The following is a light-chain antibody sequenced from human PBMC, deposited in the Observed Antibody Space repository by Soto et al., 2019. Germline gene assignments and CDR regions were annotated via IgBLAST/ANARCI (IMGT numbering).Light chain of an antibody. Sequence: DIQMTQSPSTLSASVGDRVTITCRASQTISSWLAWYQQKPGKAPQLLIYDASNLESGVPSRFSGSGSGTEFTLTISSLQPDDFATYYCQQYNSYPLTFVQGTKLEIK. CDR3: QQYNSYPLT. CDR1: QTISSW. J-gene: IGKJ2*01. V-gene: IGKV1-5*01. CDR2: DAS.